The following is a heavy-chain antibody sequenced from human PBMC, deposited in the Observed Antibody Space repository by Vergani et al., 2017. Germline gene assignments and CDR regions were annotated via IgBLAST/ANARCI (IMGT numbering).Heavy chain of an antibody. CDR3: ARGVEVISWPNWFDP. CDR2: VYFSGFT. Sequence: QLQLQESGPGLAKPSETLSLTCTVSGDFIGSSTYYWGWIRQPPGMRPEWIGSVYFSGFTYYNPSLKSRVSISVDTSKNRFSLKLSSVTAADTAVYYCARGVEVISWPNWFDPWGQGTLVTVSS. CDR1: GDFIGSSTYY. D-gene: IGHD6-13*01. V-gene: IGHV4-39*07. J-gene: IGHJ5*02.